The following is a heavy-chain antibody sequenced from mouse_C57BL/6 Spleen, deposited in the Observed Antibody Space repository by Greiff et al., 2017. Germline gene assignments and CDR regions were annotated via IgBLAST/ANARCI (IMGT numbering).Heavy chain of an antibody. CDR3: AGEPYYGYDLAMDY. J-gene: IGHJ4*01. CDR1: GYSITSGYY. D-gene: IGHD2-2*01. CDR2: ISYDGSN. Sequence: EVKLMESGPGLVKPSQSLSLTCSVTGYSITSGYYWNWIRQFPGNKLEWMGYISYDGSNNYNPSLKNRISITRDTSKNQFFLKLNSVTTEDTATYYCAGEPYYGYDLAMDYWGQGTSVTVSS. V-gene: IGHV3-6*01.